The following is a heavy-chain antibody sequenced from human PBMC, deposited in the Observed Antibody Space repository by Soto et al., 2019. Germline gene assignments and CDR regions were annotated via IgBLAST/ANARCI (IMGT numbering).Heavy chain of an antibody. D-gene: IGHD6-13*01. CDR3: AGDSDVQAAAPTKKYGMDV. CDR1: GFTFSSFG. J-gene: IGHJ6*02. CDR2: IWYDGTNK. Sequence: GGSLILSCSTSGFTFSSFGIHWVRQAPGRGLEWMALIWYDGTNKYYADSVKGRFFISRDNSKNMVFLEMKTLRVDDTAVYYCAGDSDVQAAAPTKKYGMDVWGQGTTVTVS. V-gene: IGHV3-33*01.